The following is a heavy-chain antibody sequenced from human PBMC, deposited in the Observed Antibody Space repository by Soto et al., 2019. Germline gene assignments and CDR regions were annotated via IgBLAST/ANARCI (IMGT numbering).Heavy chain of an antibody. CDR3: ARVRATLLLGWFDP. J-gene: IGHJ5*02. D-gene: IGHD2-15*01. CDR2: IYHSGTT. V-gene: IGHV4-31*03. CDR1: GGSISSGGYY. Sequence: QVQLQESGPGLVKPSQTLSLTCTVSGGSISSGGYYWSWIRQHPGKGLEWIGYIYHSGTTYYNPPHKSRDTMSVDTSKNQYSLKLTAVTAADTAVYYCARVRATLLLGWFDPWGLGTLVTVSS.